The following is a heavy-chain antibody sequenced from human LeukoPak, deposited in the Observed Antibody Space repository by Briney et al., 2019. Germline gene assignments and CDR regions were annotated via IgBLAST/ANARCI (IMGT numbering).Heavy chain of an antibody. V-gene: IGHV3-43D*03. D-gene: IGHD6-13*01. CDR1: GFTFDDYA. CDR2: ISWDGGST. Sequence: GGSLRLSCAASGFTFDDYAMHWVRQAPGKGLEWVSLISWDGGSTYYADSVKGRFTISRDNSKNSLYLQMNSLRAEDTALYYCARAGGPIAAAGKYYFDYWGQGTLVTVSS. CDR3: ARAGGPIAAAGKYYFDY. J-gene: IGHJ4*02.